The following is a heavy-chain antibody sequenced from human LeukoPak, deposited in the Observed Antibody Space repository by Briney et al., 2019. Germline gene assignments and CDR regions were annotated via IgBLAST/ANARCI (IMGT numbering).Heavy chain of an antibody. J-gene: IGHJ4*02. D-gene: IGHD3-9*01. CDR3: AKGGKYDILTGYRRSRLLGDF. V-gene: IGHV3-30*02. Sequence: GGSLRLSCAASGFTFSSHGMHWVRQTPAKGLEWVAFIRYDGSNKYYADSVKGRFIISRDNSKNTLFLQMNSLRPEDTAVYYCAKGGKYDILTGYRRSRLLGDFWGQRTLVTVSS. CDR1: GFTFSSHG. CDR2: IRYDGSNK.